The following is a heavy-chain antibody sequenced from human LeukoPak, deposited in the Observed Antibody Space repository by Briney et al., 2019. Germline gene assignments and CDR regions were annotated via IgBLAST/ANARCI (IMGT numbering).Heavy chain of an antibody. J-gene: IGHJ2*01. CDR3: ARVSRLGYFDL. V-gene: IGHV1-69*04. Sequence: SVKVSCKAYGGTFSSYAISWVRQAPGQGLEWMGRIIPILGIANYAQKFQGRVTITADKSTSTAYMELSSLRSEDTAVYYCARVSRLGYFDLWGRGTLVTVSS. CDR1: GGTFSSYA. CDR2: IIPILGIA.